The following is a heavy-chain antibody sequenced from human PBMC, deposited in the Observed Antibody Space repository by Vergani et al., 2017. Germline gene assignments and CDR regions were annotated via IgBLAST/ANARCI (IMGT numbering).Heavy chain of an antibody. V-gene: IGHV4-61*02. CDR2: IYTSGST. J-gene: IGHJ6*03. Sequence: QVQLQESGPGLVKPSQTLSLTCTVSGGSISSGSYYWSWIRQPAGKGLEWIGRIYTSGSTNYNPSLKSRVTMSVDTSKNQFSLKLSSVTAADTAVYYCAREGIVVVPDHYYYYYMDVWGKGTTVTVSS. CDR1: GGSISSGSYY. CDR3: AREGIVVVPDHYYYYYMDV. D-gene: IGHD2-2*01.